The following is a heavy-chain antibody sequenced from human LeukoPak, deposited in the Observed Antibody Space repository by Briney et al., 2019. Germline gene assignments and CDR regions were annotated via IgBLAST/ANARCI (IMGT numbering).Heavy chain of an antibody. D-gene: IGHD2-2*01. J-gene: IGHJ4*02. Sequence: GGSLRLSCAASGFTFSSYAMHWVRQAPGKGLEYVSAISSNGGSTYYANSVKGRFTISRDNSKNTLYLQMGSLRAEDMAVYYCARDSGYQLTYPYYWGQGTLVTVSS. CDR1: GFTFSSYA. V-gene: IGHV3-64*01. CDR2: ISSNGGST. CDR3: ARDSGYQLTYPYY.